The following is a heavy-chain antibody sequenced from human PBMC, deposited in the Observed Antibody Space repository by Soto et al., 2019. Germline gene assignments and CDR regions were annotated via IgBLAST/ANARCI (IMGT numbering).Heavy chain of an antibody. CDR1: GYTFTSYY. D-gene: IGHD1-26*01. CDR2: INPSGGST. Sequence: ASVKVSCKASGYTFTSYYMHWVRQAPGQGLEWMGIINPSGGSTSYAQKFQGRVTMTRDTSTSTVYMELSSLRSEDTAVYYCARVCTIDRSGIVGAVDYWGQGTLVTVSS. CDR3: ARVCTIDRSGIVGAVDY. J-gene: IGHJ4*02. V-gene: IGHV1-46*01.